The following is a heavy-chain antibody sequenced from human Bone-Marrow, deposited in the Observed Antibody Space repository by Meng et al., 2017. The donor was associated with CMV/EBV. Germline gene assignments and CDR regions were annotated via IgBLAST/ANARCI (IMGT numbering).Heavy chain of an antibody. J-gene: IGHJ6*01. D-gene: IGHD3-16*01. CDR1: GFTFSSYS. CDR2: IYSLGTT. CDR3: ARGGDFNCMDV. V-gene: IGHV3-53*01. Sequence: GGSLRLSCAASGFTFSSYSMNWVRQAPGKGLEWVSVIYSLGTTYYADSVKGRLTISRDTAKNTVLLQMNSLRAEDTAVYYCARGGDFNCMDVWGQGTTVTVSS.